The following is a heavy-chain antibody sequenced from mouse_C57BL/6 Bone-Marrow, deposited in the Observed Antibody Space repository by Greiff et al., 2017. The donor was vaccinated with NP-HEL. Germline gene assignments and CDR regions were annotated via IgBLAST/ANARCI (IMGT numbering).Heavy chain of an antibody. J-gene: IGHJ1*03. D-gene: IGHD1-1*01. CDR2: IHPNSGST. CDR3: ARWDYGRWYFDV. CDR1: GYTFTSYW. Sequence: VQLQQPGAELVKPGASVKLSCKASGYTFTSYWMHWVKQRPGQGLEWIGMIHPNSGSTKYNEKFTSKATLTVDKSSSTAYMQLSSLTSEDSAVYYCARWDYGRWYFDVWGTGTTVTVSS. V-gene: IGHV1-64*01.